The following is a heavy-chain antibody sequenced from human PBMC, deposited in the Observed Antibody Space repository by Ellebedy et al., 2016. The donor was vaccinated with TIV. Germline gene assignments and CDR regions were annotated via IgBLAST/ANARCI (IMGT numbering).Heavy chain of an antibody. CDR3: ARERRGYYAEY. V-gene: IGHV3-30-3*01. CDR1: GFTFSHYA. D-gene: IGHD3-22*01. Sequence: GESLKISCAASGFTFSHYAMHWVRQAPGKGLEWVALISYDGSRQYYADSVKGRFTISRDSSTNTLCLQMSSLRAEDTAVYHCARERRGYYAEYWGQGTLVTVSS. CDR2: ISYDGSRQ. J-gene: IGHJ4*02.